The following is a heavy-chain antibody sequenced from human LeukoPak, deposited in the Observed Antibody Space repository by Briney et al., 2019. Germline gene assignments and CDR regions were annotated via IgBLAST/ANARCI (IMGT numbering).Heavy chain of an antibody. CDR3: ARQTAWAKYYYYYGMDV. J-gene: IGHJ6*02. CDR2: HRGST. Sequence: HRGSTNYNPSLKSRLTISVDTSKNQFSLKLSSVTAADTAVYYCARQTAWAKYYYYYGMDVWGQGTTVTVSS. D-gene: IGHD3-16*01. V-gene: IGHV4-34*01.